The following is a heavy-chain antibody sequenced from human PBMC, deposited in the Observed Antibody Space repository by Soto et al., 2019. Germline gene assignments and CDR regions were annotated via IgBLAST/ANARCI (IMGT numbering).Heavy chain of an antibody. CDR2: INHSGST. Sequence: SSETLSLTCAVYGGSFSGYYWSWIRQPPGKGLEWIGEINHSGSTNYNPSLKSRVTISVDTSKNQFSLKLSSVTAADTAVYYCASGYSYGYRSYYYYYMDVWGKGTTVTVS. V-gene: IGHV4-34*01. CDR3: ASGYSYGYRSYYYYYMDV. CDR1: GGSFSGYY. J-gene: IGHJ6*03. D-gene: IGHD5-18*01.